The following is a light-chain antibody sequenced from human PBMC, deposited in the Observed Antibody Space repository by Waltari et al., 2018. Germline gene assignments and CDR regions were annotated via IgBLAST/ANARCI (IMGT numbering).Light chain of an antibody. CDR2: VNSDGSN. Sequence: QLVLTQSPSASASLGASVKPTCTLSSGHSSNIIAWHQQQPEKGPRYLLKVNSDGSNSKGDEIPDRFSGSSSGAERYLTISSLQSEDEADYYCQTGGHGTWVFGGGTKLTVL. CDR3: QTGGHGTWV. J-gene: IGLJ3*02. CDR1: SGHSSNI. V-gene: IGLV4-69*01.